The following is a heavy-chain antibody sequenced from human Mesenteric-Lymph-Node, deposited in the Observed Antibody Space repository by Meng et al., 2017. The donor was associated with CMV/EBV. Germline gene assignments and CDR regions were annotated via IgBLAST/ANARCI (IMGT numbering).Heavy chain of an antibody. CDR3: ARVRPPSSDIVVVPAAGVLLDY. V-gene: IGHV1-69*10. D-gene: IGHD2-2*01. CDR1: GGTFSSYA. CDR2: IIPILGIA. J-gene: IGHJ4*02. Sequence: SVKVSCKASGGTFSSYAISWVRQAPGQGLEWMRGIIPILGIANYAQKFQGRVTITADKSTSTAYMELSSLRSEDTAVYYCARVRPPSSDIVVVPAAGVLLDYWGQGTLVTVSS.